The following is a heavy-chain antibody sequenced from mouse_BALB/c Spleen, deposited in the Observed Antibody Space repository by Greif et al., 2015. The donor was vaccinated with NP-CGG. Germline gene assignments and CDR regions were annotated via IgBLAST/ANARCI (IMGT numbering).Heavy chain of an antibody. CDR2: ISSGSSTI. Sequence: VQLKDSGGGLVQPGGSRKLSCAASGFTFSSFGMHWVRQAPEKGLEWVAYISSGSSTIYYADTVKGRFTISRDNPKNTLFLQMTSLRSEDTVMYYCARNYDSTYFDYWGQGTTLTVSS. D-gene: IGHD1-1*01. CDR3: ARNYDSTYFDY. V-gene: IGHV5-17*02. CDR1: GFTFSSFG. J-gene: IGHJ2*01.